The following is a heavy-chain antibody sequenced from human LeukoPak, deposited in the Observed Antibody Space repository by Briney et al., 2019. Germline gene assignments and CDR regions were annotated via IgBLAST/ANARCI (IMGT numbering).Heavy chain of an antibody. V-gene: IGHV4-39*07. CDR3: RVDTPFFDY. D-gene: IGHD5-18*01. CDR2: IYYSGST. J-gene: IGHJ4*02. Sequence: KASETLSLTCTVSGGSISSSSYYWGWIRQPPGKGLEWIGSIYYSGSTYYNPSLKSRVTISVDTSKNQFSLKLSSVTAADTAVYYCRVDTPFFDYWGQGTLVTVSS. CDR1: GGSISSSSYY.